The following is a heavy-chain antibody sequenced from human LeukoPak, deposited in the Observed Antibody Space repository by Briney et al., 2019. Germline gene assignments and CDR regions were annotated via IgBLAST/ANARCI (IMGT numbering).Heavy chain of an antibody. D-gene: IGHD6-19*01. CDR1: GFTFSTYG. Sequence: GGTLRLSCEVSGFTFSTYGMSWVRQAPGKGLEWVSAISGSGGSTYYADSVKGRFTISRDNSKNTLYLQMNSLRAEDTAVYYCAKPDTDSSGWYRALGYWGQGTLVTVSS. V-gene: IGHV3-23*01. CDR2: ISGSGGST. J-gene: IGHJ4*02. CDR3: AKPDTDSSGWYRALGY.